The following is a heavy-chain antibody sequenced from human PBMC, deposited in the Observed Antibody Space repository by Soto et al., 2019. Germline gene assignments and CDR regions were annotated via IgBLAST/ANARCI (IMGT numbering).Heavy chain of an antibody. CDR3: ARDPRIAVAGTSGAFDI. CDR1: GYTFTSYG. Sequence: AXVKVSCKASGYTFTSYGISWVRQAPGQWLEWMGWISAYNGNTNYAQKLQGRVTMTTDTSTSTAYMELRSLRFDDTAVYYCARDPRIAVAGTSGAFDIWGQGTMVTVSS. D-gene: IGHD6-19*01. V-gene: IGHV1-18*01. CDR2: ISAYNGNT. J-gene: IGHJ3*02.